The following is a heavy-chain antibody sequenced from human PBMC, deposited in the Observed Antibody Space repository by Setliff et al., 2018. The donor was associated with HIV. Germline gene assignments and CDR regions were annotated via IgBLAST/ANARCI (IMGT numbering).Heavy chain of an antibody. CDR3: ARNQGDSSGLYAGDY. Sequence: ASVKVSCKASGYTFTSYPMHWVRQAPGQGLEWMGVINTSGGSAGYAEKFRGRVTMTRDTSTSTVYMDLRNLRSEDTAVYYCARNQGDSSGLYAGDYWGHGTLVTVSS. V-gene: IGHV1-46*01. J-gene: IGHJ4*01. D-gene: IGHD6-19*01. CDR1: GYTFTSYP. CDR2: INTSGGSA.